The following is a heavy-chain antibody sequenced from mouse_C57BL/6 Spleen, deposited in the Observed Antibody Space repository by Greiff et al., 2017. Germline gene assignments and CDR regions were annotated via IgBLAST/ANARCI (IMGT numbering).Heavy chain of an antibody. J-gene: IGHJ2*01. Sequence: EVKVEESGGGLVQPGGSMKLSCVASGFTFSNYWMNWVRQSPEKGLEWVAQIRLKSDNYATHYAESVKGRFTISRDYSKSSVYLQMNNLRAEDTGIYYCTDSNYFDYWGQGTTLTVSS. CDR3: TDSNYFDY. V-gene: IGHV6-3*01. CDR2: IRLKSDNYAT. CDR1: GFTFSNYW.